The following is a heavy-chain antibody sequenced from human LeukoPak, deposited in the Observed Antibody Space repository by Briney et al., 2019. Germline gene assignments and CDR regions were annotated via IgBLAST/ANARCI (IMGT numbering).Heavy chain of an antibody. Sequence: PSGTLSLTCAVSGGSISSSNWWSWVRQPPGKGLEWIGEIYLSGSTNYNPSLKSRVTISVDRSKNQFSLKLSSVTAADTAVYYCARANWANDAFDIWGQGTMITVSS. CDR1: GGSISSSNW. CDR2: IYLSGST. CDR3: ARANWANDAFDI. D-gene: IGHD7-27*01. V-gene: IGHV4-4*02. J-gene: IGHJ3*02.